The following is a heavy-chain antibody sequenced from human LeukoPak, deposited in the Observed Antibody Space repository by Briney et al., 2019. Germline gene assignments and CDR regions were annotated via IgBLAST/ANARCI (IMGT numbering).Heavy chain of an antibody. V-gene: IGHV4-59*01. CDR2: IYNSGST. J-gene: IGHJ3*02. CDR3: ARDYSGTYHDAFDI. D-gene: IGHD1-26*01. Sequence: PSETLSLTCTISGGSISNYYWSWIRQPPGKGLEWIGYIYNSGSTDYSPSLKSRVTISEDMSKNQLSLKLSSVTAADTAVYYCARDYSGTYHDAFDIWGQGTMVTVSS. CDR1: GGSISNYY.